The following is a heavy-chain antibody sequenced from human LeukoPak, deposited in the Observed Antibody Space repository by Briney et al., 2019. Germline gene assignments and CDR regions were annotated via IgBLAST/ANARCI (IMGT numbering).Heavy chain of an antibody. CDR3: ARESGYSYGTKYFQH. J-gene: IGHJ1*01. Sequence: GGSLRLSCAASGFTFSSYAMSWVRQAPGKGLEWVAVIWYDGSNKYYADSVKGRFTISRDNSKNTLYLQMNSLRAEDTAVYYCARESGYSYGTKYFQHWGQGTLVTVSS. CDR2: IWYDGSNK. V-gene: IGHV3-33*08. D-gene: IGHD5-18*01. CDR1: GFTFSSYA.